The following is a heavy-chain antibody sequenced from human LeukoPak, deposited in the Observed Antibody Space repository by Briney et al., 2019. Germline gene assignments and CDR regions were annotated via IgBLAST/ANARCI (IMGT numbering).Heavy chain of an antibody. Sequence: GGSLRLSCAASGFTVGSKYMNWVRQATGKGREWVSILYSGSDTYYSDSGKGRFTISRDDSKTTLSLQMNSLRTEDTAVYYCARVGDHFHWYFDLWGRGTLVTVSS. CDR3: ARVGDHFHWYFDL. CDR1: GFTVGSKY. V-gene: IGHV3-53*01. CDR2: LYSGSDT. J-gene: IGHJ2*01. D-gene: IGHD3-10*01.